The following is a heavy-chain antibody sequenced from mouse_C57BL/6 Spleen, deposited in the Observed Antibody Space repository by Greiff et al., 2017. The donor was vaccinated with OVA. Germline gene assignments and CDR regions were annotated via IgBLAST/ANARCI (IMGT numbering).Heavy chain of an antibody. D-gene: IGHD3-2*02. Sequence: EVKLMESGAGLVKPGGSLKLSCAASGFTFSSYAMSWVRQTPEKRLEWVAYISRGGDYIYYADTVKGRFTLSRDNARNTLYLQMSSLKSEDTAMYYCTRREAQATPEFAYWGKVTLVTVSA. J-gene: IGHJ3*01. V-gene: IGHV5-9-1*02. CDR2: ISRGGDYI. CDR3: TRREAQATPEFAY. CDR1: GFTFSSYA.